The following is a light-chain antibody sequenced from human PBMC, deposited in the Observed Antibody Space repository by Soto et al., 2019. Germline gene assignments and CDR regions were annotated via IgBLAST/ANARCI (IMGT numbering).Light chain of an antibody. CDR1: QSVSSSY. Sequence: ETVLTQSPGTLSLSPGERAPLSCRASQSVSSSYLAWYQQKPGQAPRLLIYGASSRATGIPDRFSGSGSGTDFTLTISRLEPEDFAVYYCQQYGSSPWTFGQGTKV. V-gene: IGKV3-20*01. CDR2: GAS. CDR3: QQYGSSPWT. J-gene: IGKJ1*01.